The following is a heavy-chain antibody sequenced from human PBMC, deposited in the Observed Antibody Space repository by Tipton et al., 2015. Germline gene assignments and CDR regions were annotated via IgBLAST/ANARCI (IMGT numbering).Heavy chain of an antibody. CDR1: GGSVSSANYY. CDR3: ARARGRHGGLFDS. D-gene: IGHD4-23*01. Sequence: LRLSCSVSGGSVSSANYYWSWIRQPPGKELEWIGYIQFSGATNYNPSLESRVSISVDTSKTQFSLKMSSVTASDTAVYYCARARGRHGGLFDSWGQGILVTVSS. J-gene: IGHJ4*02. CDR2: IQFSGAT. V-gene: IGHV4-61*01.